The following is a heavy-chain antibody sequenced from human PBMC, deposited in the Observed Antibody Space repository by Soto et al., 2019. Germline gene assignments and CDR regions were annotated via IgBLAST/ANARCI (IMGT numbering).Heavy chain of an antibody. CDR3: ARGRITDHTPKDYYYGMDV. V-gene: IGHV1-18*01. J-gene: IGHJ6*02. D-gene: IGHD2-15*01. CDR2: ISAYNGNT. Sequence: ASLKVSCKASGYTFTSYGISWVRQAPGQGLEWMGWISAYNGNTNYAQKLQGRVTMTTDASTSTAYMELRSLRSDDTAVYYCARGRITDHTPKDYYYGMDVWGQGTTVTVSS. CDR1: GYTFTSYG.